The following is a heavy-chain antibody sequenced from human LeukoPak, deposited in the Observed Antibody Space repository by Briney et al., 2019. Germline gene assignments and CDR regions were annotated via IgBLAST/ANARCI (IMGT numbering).Heavy chain of an antibody. Sequence: PSETLSLTCTVSGGSISSYYWSWIRQPSGKGLEWIGYNYYSGSTNYNPSLKSRVTISVDTSKNQFSLKLSSVTAADTAVYYCARVTVSGWFDPWGQGTLVTVSS. V-gene: IGHV4-59*08. J-gene: IGHJ5*02. CDR2: NYYSGST. CDR3: ARVTVSGWFDP. CDR1: GGSISSYY. D-gene: IGHD4-11*01.